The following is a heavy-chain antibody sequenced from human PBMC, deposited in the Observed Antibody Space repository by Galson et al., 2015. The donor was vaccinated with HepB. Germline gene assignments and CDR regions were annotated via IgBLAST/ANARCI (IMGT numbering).Heavy chain of an antibody. D-gene: IGHD5-12*01. CDR1: GFTFSIYN. V-gene: IGHV3-48*02. J-gene: IGHJ4*02. CDR3: ATNSGYNSAY. Sequence: SLRLSCAASGFTFSIYNMNWVRQAPGKGLELISYISHTGSSTYYADSVKGRFTISRDNAKNSLYLQMNSLRDEDAAVYYCATNSGYNSAYWGQGTLVTVSS. CDR2: ISHTGSST.